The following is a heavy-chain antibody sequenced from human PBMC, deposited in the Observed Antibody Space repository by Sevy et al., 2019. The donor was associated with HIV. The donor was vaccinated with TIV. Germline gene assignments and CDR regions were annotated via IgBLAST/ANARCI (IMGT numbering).Heavy chain of an antibody. Sequence: GGSLRLSCAASGLTFSSHATHWVRQAPGKGLEWVAVISSAGSNKYYADSVKGRFTISRDNPKNTLYLQMNSLRPEDTAVYYCTRDAGYSIAWSPSDYWGQGTLVTVSS. CDR3: TRDAGYSIAWSPSDY. CDR1: GLTFSSHA. V-gene: IGHV3-30-3*01. D-gene: IGHD6-19*01. J-gene: IGHJ4*02. CDR2: ISSAGSNK.